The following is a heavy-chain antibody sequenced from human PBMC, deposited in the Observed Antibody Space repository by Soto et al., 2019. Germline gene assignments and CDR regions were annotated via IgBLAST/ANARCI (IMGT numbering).Heavy chain of an antibody. V-gene: IGHV3-30*18. D-gene: IGHD5-18*01. Sequence: GGSLRLSCAASGFTFSSYGMHWVRQAPGKGLEWVAVISYDGSNKYYADSVKGRFTISRDNSKNTLYLQMNSLRAEDTAVYYCAKDLYSQLYYFDYWGQGTLVTVSS. J-gene: IGHJ4*02. CDR3: AKDLYSQLYYFDY. CDR1: GFTFSSYG. CDR2: ISYDGSNK.